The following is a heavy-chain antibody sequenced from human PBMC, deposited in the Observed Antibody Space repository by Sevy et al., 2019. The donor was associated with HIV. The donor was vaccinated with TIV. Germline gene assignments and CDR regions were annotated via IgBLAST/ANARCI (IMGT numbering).Heavy chain of an antibody. Sequence: GGSLRLSCAASGFSFRSYWMTWVRQAPGKGLEWVANINRDESARNYVDSVKGRFNISRDNAKNLLYLQINSLRVDDTAVYYCVTDDRPSGWLFDFWGPGAQVTVSS. D-gene: IGHD6-19*01. CDR1: GFSFRSYW. CDR3: VTDDRPSGWLFDF. V-gene: IGHV3-7*01. J-gene: IGHJ4*02. CDR2: INRDESAR.